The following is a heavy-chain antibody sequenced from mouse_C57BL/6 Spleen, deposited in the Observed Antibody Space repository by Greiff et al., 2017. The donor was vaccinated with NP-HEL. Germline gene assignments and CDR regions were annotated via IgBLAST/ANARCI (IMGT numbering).Heavy chain of an antibody. CDR2: IYPSDSET. D-gene: IGHD1-1*01. CDR3: ARFGSSYAFAY. J-gene: IGHJ3*01. CDR1: GYTFTSYW. Sequence: QVQLQQPGAELVRPGSSVKLSCKASGYTFTSYWMDWVKQRPGQGLEWIGNIYPSDSETHYNQKFKDKATLTVDKSSSTAYMQLSSLTSEDSEVYYCARFGSSYAFAYWGQGTLVTVSA. V-gene: IGHV1-61*01.